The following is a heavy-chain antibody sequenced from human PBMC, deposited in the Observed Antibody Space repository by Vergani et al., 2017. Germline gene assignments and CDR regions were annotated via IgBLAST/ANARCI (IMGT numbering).Heavy chain of an antibody. D-gene: IGHD1-26*01. J-gene: IGHJ4*02. CDR2: ISPYTGST. Sequence: QVQLVQSGAEVKKPGASVKVSCKASGYTFTSYSFNWVRQAPGQGLEWMGWISPYTGSTKYAEKFQDRLTMTTDTSTSTAYMELRSLRSEDTAVYYCASFRSGLSGSYLFDYWGQGTLVTVSS. CDR3: ASFRSGLSGSYLFDY. CDR1: GYTFTSYS. V-gene: IGHV1-18*01.